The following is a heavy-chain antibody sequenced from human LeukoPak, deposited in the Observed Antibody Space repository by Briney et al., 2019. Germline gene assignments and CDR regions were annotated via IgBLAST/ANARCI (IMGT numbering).Heavy chain of an antibody. D-gene: IGHD3-16*02. CDR3: ARGGIRGGIDHRFDP. CDR1: GQSISSGYY. CDR2: IYQTGST. V-gene: IGHV4-38-2*02. J-gene: IGHJ5*02. Sequence: SETLSLTCSVSGQSISSGYYWGWILQSPGKRLEWIVSIYQTGSTDYNPSLKSRVSILVDSSRNEFSLRVTSVTAADTALYYCARGGIRGGIDHRFDPWGQGTQVIVSS.